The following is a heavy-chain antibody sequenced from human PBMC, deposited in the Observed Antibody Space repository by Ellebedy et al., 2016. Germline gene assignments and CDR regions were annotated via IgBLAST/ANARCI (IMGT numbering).Heavy chain of an antibody. V-gene: IGHV3-30*02. Sequence: GGSLRLXXTASGFMLSDYCMHWIRQIPGEGLEWVAAILDDGIDKNYRDSVKGRFTISRDNSKNRVYLQMSSLRVEDTAVYYCAKARSSGYDMDVWGQGTTVNVSS. CDR1: GFMLSDYC. CDR3: AKARSSGYDMDV. CDR2: ILDDGIDK. D-gene: IGHD2-2*01. J-gene: IGHJ6*02.